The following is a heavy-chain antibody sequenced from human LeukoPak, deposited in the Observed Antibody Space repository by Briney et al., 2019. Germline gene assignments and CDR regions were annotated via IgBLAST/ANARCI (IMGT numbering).Heavy chain of an antibody. J-gene: IGHJ6*03. CDR3: AREDIQLWPRRHYYMDV. Sequence: SETLSLTCTVSGGSISSGSYYWSWIRQPAGKGLEWIGRIYTSGSTNYNPSLKSRVTMSVDTSKNQFSLKLSSVTAADTAVYYCAREDIQLWPRRHYYMDVWGKGTTVTVSS. CDR2: IYTSGST. V-gene: IGHV4-61*02. CDR1: GGSISSGSYY. D-gene: IGHD5-18*01.